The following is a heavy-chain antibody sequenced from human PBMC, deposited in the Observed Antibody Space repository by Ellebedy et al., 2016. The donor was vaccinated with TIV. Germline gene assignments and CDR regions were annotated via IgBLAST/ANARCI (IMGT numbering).Heavy chain of an antibody. D-gene: IGHD1-7*01. Sequence: ASVKVSCKTSGYSFTDYYIHWVRQAPGQGLDWVGWINPKTGGTNYAQTFRGRVTMTRDTSIDSVYMEVNRLTSDDTAVYSCARGSSTGNLLPDFWGQGTLITVSS. CDR3: ARGSSTGNLLPDF. J-gene: IGHJ4*02. V-gene: IGHV1-2*02. CDR1: GYSFTDYY. CDR2: INPKTGGT.